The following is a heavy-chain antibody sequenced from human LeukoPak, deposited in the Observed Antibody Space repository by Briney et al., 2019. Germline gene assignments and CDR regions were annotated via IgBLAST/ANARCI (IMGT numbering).Heavy chain of an antibody. CDR2: IYYSGST. Sequence: PSQTLSLTCTVSGGSISSGDYYWSWIRQPPGKGLEWIGYIYYSGSTYYNPSLKSRVTISVDTSKNQFSLKLSSVTAADTAVYYCARAAIYQPLLYRGGRSYYFDYWGQGTLVTVSS. CDR1: GGSISSGDYY. CDR3: ARAAIYQPLLYRGGRSYYFDY. D-gene: IGHD2-2*02. V-gene: IGHV4-30-4*01. J-gene: IGHJ4*02.